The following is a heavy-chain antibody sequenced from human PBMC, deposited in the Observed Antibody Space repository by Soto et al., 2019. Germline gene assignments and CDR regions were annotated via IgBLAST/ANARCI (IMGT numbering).Heavy chain of an antibody. Sequence: GGSLRLSCAASGFTFSSYAMSWVRQAPGKGLEWVSAISGSGGSTYYADSVKGRFTISRDNSKNTLYLQMNSLRAEDTAVYYCASRRSGWNWFDPWGQGTLVTVLL. J-gene: IGHJ5*02. CDR2: ISGSGGST. CDR1: GFTFSSYA. D-gene: IGHD6-19*01. V-gene: IGHV3-23*01. CDR3: ASRRSGWNWFDP.